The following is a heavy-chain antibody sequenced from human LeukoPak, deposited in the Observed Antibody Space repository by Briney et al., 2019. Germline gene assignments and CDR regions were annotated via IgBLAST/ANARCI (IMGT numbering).Heavy chain of an antibody. CDR3: ARDLHRVVVRGVPHYYYYMDV. CDR2: ISTYNGNT. J-gene: IGHJ6*03. V-gene: IGHV1-18*01. Sequence: ASVKVSCKASGYTFTSYGINWVRQAPGQGLEWMGWISTYNGNTNYAQKLQGRVTMTTDTSTSTAYMELRSLRSDDTAVYYCARDLHRVVVRGVPHYYYYMDVWGKGTTVTISS. D-gene: IGHD3-10*01. CDR1: GYTFTSYG.